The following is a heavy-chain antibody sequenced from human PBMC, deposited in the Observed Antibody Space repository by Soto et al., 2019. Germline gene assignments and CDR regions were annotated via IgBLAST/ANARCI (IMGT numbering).Heavy chain of an antibody. D-gene: IGHD3-22*01. CDR1: GFTFDDYA. V-gene: IGHV3-9*01. CDR3: AKGLTYYYDTVFDY. J-gene: IGHJ4*02. CDR2: ISWNSGSI. Sequence: DVQLVESGGGLVQPGRSLRLSCAASGFTFDDYAMHWVRQAPGKGLEWVSGISWNSGSIGYADSVKGRFTISRDNAKNSLYLQMNSLRAEDTALYYCAKGLTYYYDTVFDYWGQGTLVTVSS.